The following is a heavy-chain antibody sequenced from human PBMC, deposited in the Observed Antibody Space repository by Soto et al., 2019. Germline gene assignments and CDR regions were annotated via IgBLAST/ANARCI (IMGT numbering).Heavy chain of an antibody. CDR1: GFTFSSYA. V-gene: IGHV3-30-3*01. Sequence: GGFLRLSCAASGFTFSSYAMHWVRQAPGKGLEWVAVISYDGSNKYYADSVKGRFTISRDNSKNTLYLQMNSLRAEDTAVYYCARDLGIVVVPAAIRRVPWFDPWGQGTLVTVSS. D-gene: IGHD2-2*02. CDR3: ARDLGIVVVPAAIRRVPWFDP. CDR2: ISYDGSNK. J-gene: IGHJ5*02.